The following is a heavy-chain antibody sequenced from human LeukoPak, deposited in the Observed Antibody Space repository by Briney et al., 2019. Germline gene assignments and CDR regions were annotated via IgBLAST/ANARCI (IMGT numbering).Heavy chain of an antibody. CDR1: AFTFSSYD. CDR2: IGTTGDT. Sequence: PGRSLRLSCAASAFTFSSYDMHWVRQATGKSRECVSAIGTTGDTYYTGSVKGRFTISRENANNSLYLQMNSLGAGDTAVYYCARGVSDCSSTSCPSTMVRGAMKSWFDPWGQGSLVTVSS. CDR3: ARGVSDCSSTSCPSTMVRGAMKSWFDP. J-gene: IGHJ5*02. V-gene: IGHV3-13*01. D-gene: IGHD2-2*01.